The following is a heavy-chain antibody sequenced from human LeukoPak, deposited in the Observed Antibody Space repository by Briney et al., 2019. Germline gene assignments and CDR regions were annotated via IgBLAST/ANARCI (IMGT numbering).Heavy chain of an antibody. Sequence: SETLSLTCTVSGGSISSYYWSWIRQPPGKGLEWIGYIYYSGSTNYNPSLKSRVTISVDTSKNQFSLKLSSVTAADTAVYYCARRTAVGATTPFDYWGQGTLVTVSS. V-gene: IGHV4-59*01. D-gene: IGHD1-26*01. CDR1: GGSISSYY. CDR3: ARRTAVGATTPFDY. CDR2: IYYSGST. J-gene: IGHJ4*02.